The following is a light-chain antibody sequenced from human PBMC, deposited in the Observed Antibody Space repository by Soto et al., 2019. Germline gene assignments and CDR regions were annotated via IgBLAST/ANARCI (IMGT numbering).Light chain of an antibody. Sequence: DIQMTQSPSSVSASVGDRVTITCRASQGVSTWLAWYLQRPGKAPKLLIYAASSLQSGVPARFSGSGSGTDFTLTISSLQPEDFGTYYYQHANIYPFTFGQGTKLEMK. J-gene: IGKJ2*01. V-gene: IGKV1-12*01. CDR1: QGVSTW. CDR2: AAS. CDR3: QHANIYPFT.